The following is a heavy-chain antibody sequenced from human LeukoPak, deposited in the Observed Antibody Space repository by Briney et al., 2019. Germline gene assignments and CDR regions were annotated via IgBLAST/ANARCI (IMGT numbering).Heavy chain of an antibody. Sequence: GGSLRLSCAASAFSFGSNYMTWVRQAPGKGLEWVSLIYSGGSTYYADSVKGRFTISRDNSKNTLYLQMNSLRAEDTAVYYCARVGYSSSVDYWGQGTLVTVSS. D-gene: IGHD6-13*01. CDR1: AFSFGSNY. CDR2: IYSGGST. V-gene: IGHV3-66*01. J-gene: IGHJ4*02. CDR3: ARVGYSSSVDY.